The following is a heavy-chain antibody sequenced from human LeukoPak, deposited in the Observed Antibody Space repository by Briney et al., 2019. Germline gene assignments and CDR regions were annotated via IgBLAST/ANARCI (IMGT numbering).Heavy chain of an antibody. CDR1: GGSINSYH. J-gene: IGHJ4*02. V-gene: IGHV4-59*01. CDR3: ARTRDLGYFDY. D-gene: IGHD7-27*01. Sequence: SETLSLTCTVSGGSINSYHWSWIRQPPRKGLEGIAYFYYRGSTNYNPSLKSRVPISVDTSKNQFSLKLTSVPAADTAVYYCARTRDLGYFDYWGQGTLVTVSS. CDR2: FYYRGST.